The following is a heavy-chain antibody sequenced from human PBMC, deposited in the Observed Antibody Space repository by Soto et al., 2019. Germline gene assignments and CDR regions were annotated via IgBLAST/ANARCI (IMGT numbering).Heavy chain of an antibody. Sequence: EVQLVESGGGLVQPGGSLRLSCAASGFSFSSYSMNWVRQASGKGLEWVSYISSSSSTIYYADSVKGRFTISRDNAKNSLYLQMNSLRAEDTAVYYCARDSMTGLNWFDPWGQGTLVTVSS. CDR2: ISSSSSTI. J-gene: IGHJ5*02. D-gene: IGHD3-9*01. CDR1: GFSFSSYS. V-gene: IGHV3-48*01. CDR3: ARDSMTGLNWFDP.